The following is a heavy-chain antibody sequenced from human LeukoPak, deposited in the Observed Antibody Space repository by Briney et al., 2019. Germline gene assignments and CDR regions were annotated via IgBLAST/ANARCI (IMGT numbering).Heavy chain of an antibody. J-gene: IGHJ4*02. CDR1: GFSFDDYD. CDR2: IDWNAKNT. CDR3: ARSPTVTTSSYYFDY. V-gene: IGHV3-20*04. Sequence: GGSLRLSCAASGFSFDDYDMNWVRQAPGKGLEWVSHIDWNAKNTNYADSVKGRFTISRDNAKNSLYLEMNSLRAEDTAVYYCARSPTVTTSSYYFDYWGQGTLVTVSS. D-gene: IGHD4-17*01.